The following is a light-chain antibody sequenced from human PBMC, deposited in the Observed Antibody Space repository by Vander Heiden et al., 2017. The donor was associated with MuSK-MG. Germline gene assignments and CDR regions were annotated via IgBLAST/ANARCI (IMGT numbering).Light chain of an antibody. CDR3: QSYDSGLSGCV. Sequence: QSVLTQQPSVTGAPGERVTISCTWGTSDIAAGYDVHWYQQFPGTAPKLLIYGNNNRLSGAPDRFSGSKSGTSASLAITRLQAEDEADYICQSYDSGLSGCVFGAGTTVTVL. CDR2: GNN. CDR1: TSDIAAGYD. J-gene: IGLJ1*01. V-gene: IGLV1-40*01.